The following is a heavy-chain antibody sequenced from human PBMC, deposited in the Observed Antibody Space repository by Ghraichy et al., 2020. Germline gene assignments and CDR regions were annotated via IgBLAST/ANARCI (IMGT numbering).Heavy chain of an antibody. Sequence: GSLRLSCAASGFTFSSYSMNWVRQAPGKGLEWVSCISSDSTFIYYADSVKGRFTISRDNAKNSLYLQMNILTAEDTAVYYCTRDSSYSSFSEADYWGQGTLVTVSS. J-gene: IGHJ4*02. V-gene: IGHV3-21*01. CDR1: GFTFSSYS. D-gene: IGHD3-22*01. CDR2: ISSDSTFI. CDR3: TRDSSYSSFSEADY.